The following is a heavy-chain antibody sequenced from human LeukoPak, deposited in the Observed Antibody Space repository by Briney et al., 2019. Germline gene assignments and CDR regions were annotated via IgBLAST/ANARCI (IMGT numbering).Heavy chain of an antibody. CDR2: IYTSGST. V-gene: IGHV4-4*07. D-gene: IGHD6-13*01. J-gene: IGHJ6*03. CDR1: GGSISSYY. Sequence: SETLSLTRTVSGGSISSYYWSWIRQPAGKGLEWIGRIYTSGSTNYNPSLKSRVTMSVDTSKNQFSLKLSSVTAADTAVYYCARGQEQQLVPVPFYYMDVWGKGTTVTVSS. CDR3: ARGQEQQLVPVPFYYMDV.